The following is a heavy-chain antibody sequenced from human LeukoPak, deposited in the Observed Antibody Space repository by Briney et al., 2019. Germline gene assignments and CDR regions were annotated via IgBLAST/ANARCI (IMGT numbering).Heavy chain of an antibody. J-gene: IGHJ4*02. CDR1: GFTVSSNY. V-gene: IGHV3-53*01. CDR2: IYSGGST. D-gene: IGHD4-23*01. Sequence: GGSLRLSCAASGFTVSSNYMSWVRQAPGKGLEWVSVIYSGGSTYYADSVKGRFTISRDNSKNTLYLQINSLRAEDTAVYYCARVRDYGGIDYWGQGTLVTVSS. CDR3: ARVRDYGGIDY.